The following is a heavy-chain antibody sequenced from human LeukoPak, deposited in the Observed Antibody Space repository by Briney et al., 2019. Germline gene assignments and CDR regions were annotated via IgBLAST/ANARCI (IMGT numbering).Heavy chain of an antibody. CDR2: IIPIFGTA. V-gene: IGHV1-69*05. CDR3: ARDAMVRGVRFSFDP. CDR1: GGTFSSYA. J-gene: IGHJ5*02. D-gene: IGHD3-10*01. Sequence: SVKVSCKASGGTFSSYAISWVRQAPGQGLERMGRIIPIFGTANYAQKFQGRVTITTDESTSTAYMELSSLRSEDTAVYYCARDAMVRGVRFSFDPWGQGTLVTVSS.